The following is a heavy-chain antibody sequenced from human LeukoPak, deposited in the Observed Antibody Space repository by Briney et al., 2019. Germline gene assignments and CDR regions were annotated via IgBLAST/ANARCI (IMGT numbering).Heavy chain of an antibody. CDR2: IYSGGST. D-gene: IGHD1-26*01. CDR1: GFTVSSNY. J-gene: IGHJ5*02. Sequence: GGSLRLSCAASGFTVSSNYMSWVRRALGKGLEWVSVIYSGGSTYYADSVKGRFTISRDNSKNTLYLQMNSLRAEDTAVYYCATDTWELQHHWGQGTLVTVSS. CDR3: ATDTWELQHH. V-gene: IGHV3-66*02.